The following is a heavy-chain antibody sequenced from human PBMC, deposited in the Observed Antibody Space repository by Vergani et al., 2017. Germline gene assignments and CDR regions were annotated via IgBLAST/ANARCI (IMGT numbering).Heavy chain of an antibody. J-gene: IGHJ4*02. D-gene: IGHD1-26*01. CDR1: GFTFSSSW. CDR3: ARDTGVGATQFDY. CDR2: IKQDGSEK. Sequence: EVQLVKSGGGLVQPGGSLRLSCAASGFTFSSSWMSWVRQAPGKGLEWVANIKQDGSEKYYVDSVKGRFTISRDNAKNSLYLQMNSLRAEDTAVYYCARDTGVGATQFDYWGQGTLVTVSS. V-gene: IGHV3-7*01.